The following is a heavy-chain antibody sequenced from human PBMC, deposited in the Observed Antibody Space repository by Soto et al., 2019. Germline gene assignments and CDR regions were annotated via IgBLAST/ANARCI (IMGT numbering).Heavy chain of an antibody. Sequence: GGSRRLTCASSRLTFDPYNMLWVRQAPGKGLEWVSILYTEGTTYYADSVKGRFTISRDSSKNTLFLQMDSLRAEDTAVYYCVRPRPSGENYGMDVWGQGTTVTVSS. CDR2: LYTEGTT. CDR1: RLTFDPYN. CDR3: VRPRPSGENYGMDV. J-gene: IGHJ6*02. V-gene: IGHV3-53*01. D-gene: IGHD3-16*01.